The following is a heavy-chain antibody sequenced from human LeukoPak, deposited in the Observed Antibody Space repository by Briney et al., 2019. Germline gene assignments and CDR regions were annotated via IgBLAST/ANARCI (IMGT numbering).Heavy chain of an antibody. Sequence: GGSLRLSCAASGFTFSSYGMHWVRQAPGKGLEWVAFIRYDGSNKYYADSVKGRFTISRDNSKNTLYLQMNSLRAEDTAVYYCANFYCSSTSCYIDYWGQGTLSPSPQ. D-gene: IGHD2-2*02. J-gene: IGHJ4*02. CDR1: GFTFSSYG. CDR3: ANFYCSSTSCYIDY. CDR2: IRYDGSNK. V-gene: IGHV3-30*02.